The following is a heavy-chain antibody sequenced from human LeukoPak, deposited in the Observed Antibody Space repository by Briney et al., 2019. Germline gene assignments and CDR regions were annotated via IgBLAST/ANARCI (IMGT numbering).Heavy chain of an antibody. Sequence: SVKVSCKASGGTVSSYAISWVRQAPGQGLEWMGRITPILGRADYAQKFHGRVTITADTSTSTVYMELSSLRSEDTAVYYCARDPPYYYYGMDVWGQGTTVTVSS. V-gene: IGHV1-69*04. CDR1: GGTVSSYA. CDR2: ITPILGRA. CDR3: ARDPPYYYYGMDV. J-gene: IGHJ6*02.